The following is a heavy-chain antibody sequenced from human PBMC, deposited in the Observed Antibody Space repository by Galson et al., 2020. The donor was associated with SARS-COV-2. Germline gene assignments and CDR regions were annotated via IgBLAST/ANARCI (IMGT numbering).Heavy chain of an antibody. CDR1: FTSYA. D-gene: IGHD3-9*01. V-gene: IGHV1-3*01. J-gene: IGHJ5*02. CDR2: INAGNGNT. Sequence: FTSYAMHWVRQAPGQRLEWMGWINAGNGNTKYSQKFQGRVTITRDTSASTAYMELSSLRSEDTAVYYCARDGRILTGYYMVNWFDPWGQGTLVTVSS. CDR3: ARDGRILTGYYMVNWFDP.